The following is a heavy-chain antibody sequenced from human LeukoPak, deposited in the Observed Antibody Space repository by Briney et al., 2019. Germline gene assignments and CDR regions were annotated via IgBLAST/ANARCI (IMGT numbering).Heavy chain of an antibody. V-gene: IGHV1-69*05. Sequence: SVKVSCKASGGTFSSYAISWVRHAPGQGLEWMGRIIPIFGTANYAQKFQGRVTITTDESTSTAYMELSSLRSEDTAVYYCARGDTAMVIGFDYWGQGTLVTVSS. CDR2: IIPIFGTA. CDR1: GGTFSSYA. CDR3: ARGDTAMVIGFDY. J-gene: IGHJ4*02. D-gene: IGHD5-18*01.